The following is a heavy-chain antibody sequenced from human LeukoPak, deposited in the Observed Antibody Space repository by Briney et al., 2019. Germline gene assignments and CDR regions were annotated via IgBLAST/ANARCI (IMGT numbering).Heavy chain of an antibody. J-gene: IGHJ4*02. D-gene: IGHD3-22*01. CDR2: MNPNSGNT. CDR3: ARGGLSGYDFDY. Sequence: VSVKVSCKASGYTFTSYDINWVRQATGQGLEWMGWMNPNSGNTGYAQKFQGRVTITRNTSISTAYMELSSLRSEDTAVYYCARGGLSGYDFDYWGQGTLVTVSS. CDR1: GYTFTSYD. V-gene: IGHV1-8*03.